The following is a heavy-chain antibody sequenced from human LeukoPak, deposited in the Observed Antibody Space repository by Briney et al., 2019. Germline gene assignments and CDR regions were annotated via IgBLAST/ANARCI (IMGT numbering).Heavy chain of an antibody. J-gene: IGHJ4*02. Sequence: KAGGSLRLSCAASGFTFSRYGMNWVRQPPGKGLEWVSSISWSSTYIYYAESVKGQFTISRDSAKNSLFLQMNTLRAEDTAVYYCASGSYSFVFWGQGALVSVSS. V-gene: IGHV3-21*06. CDR1: GFTFSRYG. D-gene: IGHD1-26*01. CDR2: ISWSSTYI. CDR3: ASGSYSFVF.